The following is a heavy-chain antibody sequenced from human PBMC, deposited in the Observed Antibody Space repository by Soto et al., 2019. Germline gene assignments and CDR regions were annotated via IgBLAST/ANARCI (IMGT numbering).Heavy chain of an antibody. J-gene: IGHJ6*02. Sequence: HPGGSLRLSCAASGFSVSSNYMTWVRQAPGKGLEWVSVIYSDGNTDYADFVKGRFIISSDSSKNTLHLQMNSLRAEDTAVYYCARVPLFGYGMDVWGQGTTVTVSS. V-gene: IGHV3-53*01. D-gene: IGHD3-16*01. CDR1: GFSVSSNY. CDR3: ARVPLFGYGMDV. CDR2: IYSDGNT.